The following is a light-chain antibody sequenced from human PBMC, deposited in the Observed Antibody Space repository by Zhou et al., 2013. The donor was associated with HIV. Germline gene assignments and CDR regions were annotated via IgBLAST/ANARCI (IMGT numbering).Light chain of an antibody. J-gene: IGKJ2*01. Sequence: EVVMTQSPATLSVSLGERVTLSCGASQAITNDVAWYQQKRGQAPRVLLYGAVTRVAGVPARFSGSGSGTEFTLTISSLQTEDFATYFCQQYSVWPPYTFGLGDQTWRSN. CDR2: GAV. CDR1: QAITND. V-gene: IGKV3D-15*01. CDR3: QQYSVWPPYT.